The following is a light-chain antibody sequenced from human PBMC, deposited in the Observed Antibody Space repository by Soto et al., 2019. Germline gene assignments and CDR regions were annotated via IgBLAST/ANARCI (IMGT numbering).Light chain of an antibody. CDR2: AAS. CDR3: QQTYSTPRGA. V-gene: IGKV1-39*01. J-gene: IGKJ1*01. CDR1: ESIRNN. Sequence: DLQMTQSPSSLSASVGDRVTITCRASESIRNNLNWYQQKPGKAPKLLIYAASTLQSGVPLRFSGGGSGTEFTLTIGSLQPEDFTTYYCQQTYSTPRGAFGQGTKVEFK.